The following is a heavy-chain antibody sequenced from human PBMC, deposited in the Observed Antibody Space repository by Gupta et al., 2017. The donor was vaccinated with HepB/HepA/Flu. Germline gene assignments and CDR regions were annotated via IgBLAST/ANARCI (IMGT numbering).Heavy chain of an antibody. V-gene: IGHV3-23*01. J-gene: IGHJ4*02. D-gene: IGHD3-22*01. CDR2: ISGSGGST. CDR1: GFTFSSYA. Sequence: EVQLLESGGGLVQPGGSLRLSCAASGFTFSSYAMSWVRQAPGKGLEWVSAISGSGGSTYYADSVKGRFTISRDNSKNTLYLQMNSLRAEDTAVYYCAKPNLVRAMIVVAIEYYFDYWGQGTLVTVSS. CDR3: AKPNLVRAMIVVAIEYYFDY.